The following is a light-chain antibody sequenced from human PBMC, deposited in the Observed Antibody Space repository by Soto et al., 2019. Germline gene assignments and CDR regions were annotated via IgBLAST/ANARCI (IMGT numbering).Light chain of an antibody. CDR3: QQYNSYPIT. CDR1: QGISSA. V-gene: IGKV1-13*02. CDR2: DAS. J-gene: IGKJ5*01. Sequence: LNQSRFSLSASVGDRVTIACRESQGISSALAWYQQKPGKAPKLLIYDASSLESGVTSRFSGSGSGTEFTLTISSLQPDDFATYYCQQYNSYPITPGQGALPEIK.